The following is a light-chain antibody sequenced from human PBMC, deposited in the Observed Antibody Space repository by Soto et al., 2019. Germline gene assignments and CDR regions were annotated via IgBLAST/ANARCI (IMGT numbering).Light chain of an antibody. V-gene: IGKV3D-15*01. J-gene: IGKJ5*01. CDR2: DAS. CDR1: QDVSSK. Sequence: LVVTQTPATLSVSPGESVTLSCRTSQDVSSKLAWYQQKPGQPPSLLIYDASTRATGTPARFSGSGSGTEFTLAVSSLQSDDFATYYCQHYNSYSEAFCQVTRLEIK. CDR3: QHYNSYSEA.